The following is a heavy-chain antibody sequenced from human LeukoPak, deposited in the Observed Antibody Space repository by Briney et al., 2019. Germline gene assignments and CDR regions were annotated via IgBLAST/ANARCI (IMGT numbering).Heavy chain of an antibody. CDR2: IYYSGST. J-gene: IGHJ4*02. D-gene: IGHD3-3*01. CDR3: ARSADGLDFWRPYYFDY. V-gene: IGHV4-39*01. CDR1: GGSISSSSYY. Sequence: PSETLSLTCTVSGGSISSSSYYWGWTRQPPGKGLEWIGSIYYSGSTYYNPSLKSRVTISVDTSKNQFSLKLSSVTAADTAVYYCARSADGLDFWRPYYFDYWGQGTLVTVSS.